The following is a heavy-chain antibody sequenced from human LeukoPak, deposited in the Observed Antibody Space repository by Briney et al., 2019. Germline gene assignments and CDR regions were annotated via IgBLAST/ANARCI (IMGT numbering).Heavy chain of an antibody. Sequence: GASVTVSCKASGCTFSSYSISWLRQAPAQGLEWMGGIIPIFGTANYPQNFQGRVTITADESTSTAYMEPRSLRSEDTAVYYCARALSPLRFLEWLLKYWGQGTLVTVSS. CDR3: ARALSPLRFLEWLLKY. V-gene: IGHV1-69*13. D-gene: IGHD3-3*01. CDR1: GCTFSSYS. CDR2: IIPIFGTA. J-gene: IGHJ4*02.